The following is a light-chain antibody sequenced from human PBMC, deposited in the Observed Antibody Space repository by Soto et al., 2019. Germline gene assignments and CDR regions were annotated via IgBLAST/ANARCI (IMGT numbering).Light chain of an antibody. Sequence: QSVLTQPRSVSGSPGQSVTISCTGTSSDVGGYNFVSRYQHHPGKAPKLMIYDVSRRPSGVPDRFSGSKSGNTASLTISGLQAEDEADYYCCSYAGSYSHYVFGTGTRSPS. CDR1: SSDVGGYNF. CDR2: DVS. CDR3: CSYAGSYSHYV. J-gene: IGLJ1*01. V-gene: IGLV2-11*01.